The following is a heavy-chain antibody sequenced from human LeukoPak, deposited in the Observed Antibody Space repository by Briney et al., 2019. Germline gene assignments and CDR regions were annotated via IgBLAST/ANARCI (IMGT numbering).Heavy chain of an antibody. Sequence: GGSLRLSCAASGFTFSSYEMNWVRQAPGKGLEWVSYISSSGSTIYYADSVKGRFTISRDNAKISLYLQMNSLRAEDTAVYYCASYRYSSVLRVSGYFDYGMDVWGQGTTVTVSS. J-gene: IGHJ6*02. CDR2: ISSSGSTI. CDR1: GFTFSSYE. CDR3: ASYRYSSVLRVSGYFDYGMDV. V-gene: IGHV3-48*03. D-gene: IGHD6-19*01.